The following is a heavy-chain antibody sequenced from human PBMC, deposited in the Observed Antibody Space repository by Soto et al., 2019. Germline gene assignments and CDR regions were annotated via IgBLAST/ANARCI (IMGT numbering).Heavy chain of an antibody. J-gene: IGHJ1*01. D-gene: IGHD3-10*01. CDR3: ARDLSVTSFGFSAYFQH. CDR1: GFTFSNYA. Sequence: GGSLRLSCAASGFTFSNYAMSWVRQAPGKGLEWVSGISGSGGSTYYVDSVKGRFTISRDNTKNTLYLQMNSLRAEDTALYYCARDLSVTSFGFSAYFQHWGQGILVTVSS. CDR2: ISGSGGST. V-gene: IGHV3-23*01.